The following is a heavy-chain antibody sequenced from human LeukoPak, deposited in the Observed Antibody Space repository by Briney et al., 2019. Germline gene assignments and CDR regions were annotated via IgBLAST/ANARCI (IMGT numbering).Heavy chain of an antibody. V-gene: IGHV3-30*04. CDR2: ISYDGSNK. CDR3: ARAPPSRHFFDY. CDR1: GFTFISYA. D-gene: IGHD3-3*02. Sequence: AGSLRLSCAASGFTFISYAMHWVSQAPGKGLEWVAVISYDGSNKYYADSVKGRFTITRDNSKNTLYLQMSSLRADDTAVYYCARAPPSRHFFDYWGQGTMVTVSS. J-gene: IGHJ4*02.